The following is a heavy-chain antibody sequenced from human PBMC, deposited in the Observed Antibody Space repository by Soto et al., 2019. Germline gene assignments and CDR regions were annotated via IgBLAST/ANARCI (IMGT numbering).Heavy chain of an antibody. Sequence: SETLSLTCTVSGGSISSYYWSWIRQPPGKGLEWIGYIYYSGSTNYNPSLKSRVTISVDTSKNQFSLKLSSVTAADTAVYYCARAKGYEGYGIYCHSSSTDVWGKGTTVTVST. CDR2: IYYSGST. CDR3: ARAKGYEGYGIYCHSSSTDV. CDR1: GGSISSYY. V-gene: IGHV4-59*01. D-gene: IGHD2-15*01. J-gene: IGHJ6*04.